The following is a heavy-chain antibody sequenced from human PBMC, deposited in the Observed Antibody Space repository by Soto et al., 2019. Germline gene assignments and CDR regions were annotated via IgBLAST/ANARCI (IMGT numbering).Heavy chain of an antibody. D-gene: IGHD3-16*01. V-gene: IGHV3-30*04. Sequence: GGSLRLSCAASGFSLSTNTMHWVRQVPGKGLEWVASISNDGRRKYYADFVKGRFTISRDTANNILYMEMNSLRAEDTALYYCARVAASMTYDSWGQGTQATVS. CDR2: ISNDGRRK. J-gene: IGHJ4*02. CDR3: ARVAASMTYDS. CDR1: GFSLSTNT.